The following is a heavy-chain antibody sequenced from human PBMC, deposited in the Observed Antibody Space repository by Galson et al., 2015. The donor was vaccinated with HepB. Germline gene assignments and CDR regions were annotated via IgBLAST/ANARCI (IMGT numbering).Heavy chain of an antibody. CDR3: AKDRGRQGLDYYYYGMDV. CDR1: GFTFSSSA. V-gene: IGHV3-23*01. D-gene: IGHD6-25*01. Sequence: SLRLYCAASGFTFSSSAMRWVRQAPGKGLEWVSGIRASGGSTDYADSVKGRFTISRDNSKNTLYLQMNSLRAEDTAVYYCAKDRGRQGLDYYYYGMDVWGQGTTVTVSS. J-gene: IGHJ6*02. CDR2: IRASGGST.